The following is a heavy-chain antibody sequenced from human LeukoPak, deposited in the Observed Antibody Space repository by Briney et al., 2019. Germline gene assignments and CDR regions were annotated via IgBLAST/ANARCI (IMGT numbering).Heavy chain of an antibody. CDR3: ATDLAYYDTRTNWFDP. CDR2: FDPEDGET. D-gene: IGHD3-3*01. Sequence: ASVKVSCKVSGYTLTELSMHWVRQAPGKGLEWMGGFDPEDGETIYAQKFQGRVTMTEDTSTDTAYMELSSLRSEDTAVYYCATDLAYYDTRTNWFDPWGQGTLVTVSS. CDR1: GYTLTELS. V-gene: IGHV1-24*01. J-gene: IGHJ5*02.